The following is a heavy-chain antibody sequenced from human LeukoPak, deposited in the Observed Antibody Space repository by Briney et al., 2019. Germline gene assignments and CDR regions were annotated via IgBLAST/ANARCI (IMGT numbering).Heavy chain of an antibody. CDR2: IYYSGST. Sequence: SETLSLTCTVSGGSISSSSYYWGWIRQPPGKGLEWIGSIYYSGSTYYNPSLKSRVTISVDTSKNQFSLKLSSVTAADTAVYYCASEIAVAGTSGMDVWGQGTTVTVSS. D-gene: IGHD6-19*01. CDR3: ASEIAVAGTSGMDV. J-gene: IGHJ6*02. V-gene: IGHV4-39*07. CDR1: GGSISSSSYY.